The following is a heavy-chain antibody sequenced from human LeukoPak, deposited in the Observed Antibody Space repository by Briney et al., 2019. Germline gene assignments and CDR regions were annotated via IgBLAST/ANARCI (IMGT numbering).Heavy chain of an antibody. J-gene: IGHJ4*02. V-gene: IGHV4-34*01. D-gene: IGHD3-10*01. CDR1: GGSFSGYY. CDR2: IDHSGST. Sequence: TLSLTCAVYGGSFSGYYWSWIPQPPGKGLGWVGEIDHSGSTDYNSSLKSRVTLSVDTSENQFSLKLSSVTAADTAVYYCARGRSGSYYNPFDYWGQGTLVTVSS. CDR3: ARGRSGSYYNPFDY.